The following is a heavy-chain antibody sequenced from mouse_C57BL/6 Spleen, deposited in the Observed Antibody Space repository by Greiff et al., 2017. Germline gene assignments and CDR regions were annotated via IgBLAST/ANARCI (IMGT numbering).Heavy chain of an antibody. CDR3: ARLIGGYFDY. Sequence: QVQLQQSGAELVKPGASVKLSCKASGYTFTSYWMHWVQQRPGQGLEWIGMIHPNSGSTNDNEKFKSKATMTVDKSSSTAYMQLSSLTSEDSAVCYCARLIGGYFDYWGQGTTLTVSS. D-gene: IGHD3-1*01. CDR1: GYTFTSYW. CDR2: IHPNSGST. V-gene: IGHV1-64*01. J-gene: IGHJ2*01.